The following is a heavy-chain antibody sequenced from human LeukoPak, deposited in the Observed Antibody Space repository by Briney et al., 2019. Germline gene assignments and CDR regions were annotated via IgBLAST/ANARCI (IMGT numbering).Heavy chain of an antibody. D-gene: IGHD3-10*01. J-gene: IGHJ4*02. CDR3: AREVTMVRGVIRFFDY. CDR2: INPNSGGT. Sequence: ASVKVSRKASGYTFTGYYMHWVRQAPGQGLEWMGRINPNSGGTNYAQKFQGRVTMTRDTSISTAYMELSRLRSDDTAVYYCAREVTMVRGVIRFFDYWGQGTLVTVSS. CDR1: GYTFTGYY. V-gene: IGHV1-2*06.